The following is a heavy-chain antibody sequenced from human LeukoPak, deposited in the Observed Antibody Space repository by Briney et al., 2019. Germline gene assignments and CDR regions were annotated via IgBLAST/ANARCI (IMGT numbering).Heavy chain of an antibody. Sequence: GGSLRLSCAASGFTFSSYGMHWVRQAPGKGLEWVAFIRYDGSKKYFADSVKGRFTISRDNSKNTLYLQMNTLRAEDTAVYYCAKGDLYVGFDYWGQGTLVTVSS. CDR1: GFTFSSYG. J-gene: IGHJ4*02. CDR2: IRYDGSKK. CDR3: AKGDLYVGFDY. D-gene: IGHD3-16*01. V-gene: IGHV3-30*02.